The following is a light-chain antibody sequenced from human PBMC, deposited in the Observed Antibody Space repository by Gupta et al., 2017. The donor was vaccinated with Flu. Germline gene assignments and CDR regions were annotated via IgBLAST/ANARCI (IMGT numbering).Light chain of an antibody. J-gene: IGKJ1*01. Sequence: DIVVTQSLDSLAVSLGERDTINCRSDQTLLSSDNKNDLAWYQQKPGQPPKLLISSASTRESGVPDRFSGSGSGTDFSLTITSLQPEDVAVYYCQQYLKIPPTFGQGTKVEIK. CDR1: QTLLSSDNKND. V-gene: IGKV4-1*01. CDR3: QQYLKIPPT. CDR2: SAS.